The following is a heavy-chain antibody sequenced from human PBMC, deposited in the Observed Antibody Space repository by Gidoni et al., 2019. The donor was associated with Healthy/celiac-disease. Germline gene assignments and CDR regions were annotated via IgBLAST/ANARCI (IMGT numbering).Heavy chain of an antibody. D-gene: IGHD3-3*01. Sequence: QVQLQESGPGLVKPSQTLSLTCTVSGGSISSGGYYWSWIRQHPGKGLEWIGYIYYSGSTYYNPSLKSRVTISVDTSKNQFSLKLSSVTAADTAVYYCARAGTFGVVDILYYFDYWGQGTLVTVSS. J-gene: IGHJ4*02. CDR1: GGSISSGGYY. CDR2: IYYSGST. V-gene: IGHV4-31*03. CDR3: ARAGTFGVVDILYYFDY.